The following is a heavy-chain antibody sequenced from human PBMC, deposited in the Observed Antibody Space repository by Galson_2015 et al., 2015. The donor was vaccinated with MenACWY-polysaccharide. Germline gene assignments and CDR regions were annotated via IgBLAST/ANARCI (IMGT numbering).Heavy chain of an antibody. CDR2: INHSGST. CDR1: GGSFSGYY. Sequence: LSLTCAVYGGSFSGYYWSWIRQPPGKGLEWIGEINHSGSTNYNPSLKSRVTISVDTSKSQFSLKLSSVTAADTAVYYCARGLKQPNYDFWSGYLWGNYNWFDPWGQGTLVTVSS. V-gene: IGHV4-34*01. D-gene: IGHD3-3*01. CDR3: ARGLKQPNYDFWSGYLWGNYNWFDP. J-gene: IGHJ5*02.